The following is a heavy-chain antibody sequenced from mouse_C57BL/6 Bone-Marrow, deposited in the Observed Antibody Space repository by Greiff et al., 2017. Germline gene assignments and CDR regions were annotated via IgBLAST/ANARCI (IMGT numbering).Heavy chain of an antibody. Sequence: QVHVKQSGAELVKPGASVKMSCKASGYTFTSYWITWVKQRPGQGLEWIGDIYPGSGGTNYNEKFKSKATLTVDTSSSTAYMQLSSLASEDSAVCYCAAYGGFAYWGQGTLVTVSA. CDR1: GYTFTSYW. J-gene: IGHJ3*01. D-gene: IGHD1-1*01. CDR2: IYPGSGGT. CDR3: AAYGGFAY. V-gene: IGHV1-55*01.